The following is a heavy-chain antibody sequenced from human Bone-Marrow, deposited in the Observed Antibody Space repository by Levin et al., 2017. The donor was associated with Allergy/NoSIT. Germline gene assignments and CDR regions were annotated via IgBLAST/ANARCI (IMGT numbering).Heavy chain of an antibody. J-gene: IGHJ4*02. Sequence: SLKISCAASGFTFGDYAMHWVRPVPGKGLEWVSSISWDSGKIAYADSVKGRFTISRDNAKKSLYLQMDSLRAEDTALYYCAKDQRGNIVVVVAASGFDSWGPGTLVTVSS. CDR2: ISWDSGKI. V-gene: IGHV3-9*01. CDR3: AKDQRGNIVVVVAASGFDS. D-gene: IGHD2-15*01. CDR1: GFTFGDYA.